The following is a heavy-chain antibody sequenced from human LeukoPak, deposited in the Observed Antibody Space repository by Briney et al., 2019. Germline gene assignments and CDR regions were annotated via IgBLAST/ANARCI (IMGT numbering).Heavy chain of an antibody. CDR1: GGSISSYY. Sequence: SETLSLTCTVSGGSISSYYWSWIRQPPGKGLEWIGYIYYSGSTNYNPSLKSRVTISVDTSKNQFSLKLSSVTAADTAVYYCARVTFQLDSYYYHYMDVWGKGTTVTVSS. CDR2: IYYSGST. D-gene: IGHD6-13*01. V-gene: IGHV4-59*01. J-gene: IGHJ6*03. CDR3: ARVTFQLDSYYYHYMDV.